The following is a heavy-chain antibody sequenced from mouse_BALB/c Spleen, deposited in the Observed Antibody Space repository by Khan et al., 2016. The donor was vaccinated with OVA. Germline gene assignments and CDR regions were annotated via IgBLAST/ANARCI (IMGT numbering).Heavy chain of an antibody. CDR1: GFTFSRFG. CDR2: VSFGSAAI. CDR3: ARSLITTWYLDV. J-gene: IGHJ1*01. D-gene: IGHD2-4*01. Sequence: EVELVESGGGLVQPGGSRKLSCAASGFTFSRFGMHWVRQGPEKGLEWVAYVSFGSAAIYYAASVKGRFTISRDNPTNTLFLQMTSLRSEDTAVYYCARSLITTWYLDVWGAGTTVTVSS. V-gene: IGHV5-17*02.